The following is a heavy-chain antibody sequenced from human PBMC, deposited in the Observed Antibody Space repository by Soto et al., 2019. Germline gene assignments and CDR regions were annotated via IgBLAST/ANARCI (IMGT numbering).Heavy chain of an antibody. J-gene: IGHJ2*01. CDR2: GGT. D-gene: IGHD6-13*01. Sequence: GGTNYAQKFQGRVTMTRDTSISTAYMELSRLRSDDTAVYYCAREVGYSSSWYGGGYFDLWGRGTLVTVSS. CDR3: AREVGYSSSWYGGGYFDL. V-gene: IGHV1-2*02.